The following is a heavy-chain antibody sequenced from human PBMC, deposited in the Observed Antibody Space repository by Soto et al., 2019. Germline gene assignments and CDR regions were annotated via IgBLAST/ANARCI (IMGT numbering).Heavy chain of an antibody. CDR2: IITLFGTA. CDR3: AREVGYGDSSAALLD. J-gene: IGHJ4*02. V-gene: IGHV1-69*01. Sequence: VQLMQSGAEVKQPGSSVKVSGKASGGTFSSHSINWVRQAPGQGLEWMGGIITLFGTANYAQNFQGRVTITADQSTSTAYMELNSLRSDDTAVYYCAREVGYGDSSAALLDWGQGTLVTVSS. D-gene: IGHD4-17*01. CDR1: GGTFSSHS.